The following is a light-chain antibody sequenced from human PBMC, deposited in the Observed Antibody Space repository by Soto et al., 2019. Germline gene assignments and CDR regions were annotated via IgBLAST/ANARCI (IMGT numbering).Light chain of an antibody. Sequence: DIVMTQSPDSLAVSLGERATINCKSSQSILSNSQNYLAWFQQKPGQPPKMLIYWASTRESGVPDRFSGSGSETDSTLTVSGLKAEDVAVYYCQQYHSDPITFGQGTRLENK. V-gene: IGKV4-1*01. CDR3: QQYHSDPIT. CDR1: QSILSNSQNY. CDR2: WAS. J-gene: IGKJ5*01.